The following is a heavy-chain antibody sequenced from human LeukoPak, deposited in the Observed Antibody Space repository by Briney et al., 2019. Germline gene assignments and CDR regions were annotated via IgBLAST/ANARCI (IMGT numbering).Heavy chain of an antibody. CDR1: GFTFSSYG. V-gene: IGHV3-30*02. CDR3: AKGTKLAVAANNYFDY. CDR2: IRYDGSNK. D-gene: IGHD2-15*01. Sequence: GGSLRLSCAASGFTFSSYGMHWVRQAPGKGLEWVAFIRYDGSNKYYADSVKGRFTISRDNSKNTPYLQMNSLRAEDTAVYYCAKGTKLAVAANNYFDYWGQGTLLTVSS. J-gene: IGHJ4*02.